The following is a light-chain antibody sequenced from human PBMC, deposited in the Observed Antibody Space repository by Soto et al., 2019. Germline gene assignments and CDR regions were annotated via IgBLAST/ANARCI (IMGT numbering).Light chain of an antibody. J-gene: IGKJ4*01. CDR2: DAS. Sequence: EIVLTQSPATLSLSPGERATLSCRASQSVSSYLAWYQQKPGQAPRLLIYDASNRATGIPARFSGSGSGTDFTLTISSLEPEDCAVYYCQQRSNWPPRGTVGGGTKVEIK. CDR3: QQRSNWPPRGT. CDR1: QSVSSY. V-gene: IGKV3-11*01.